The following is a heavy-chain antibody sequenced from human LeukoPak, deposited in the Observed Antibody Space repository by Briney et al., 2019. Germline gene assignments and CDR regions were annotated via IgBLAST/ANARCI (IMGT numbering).Heavy chain of an antibody. J-gene: IGHJ4*02. Sequence: ASVKVSCKASGYTFTAYYIHWVRQAPGQGLEWMGIINPSGINTNYAQNLQGRVTMTRDTSTSTVFMELSSLRSEDTAVYYCARDQSQGGFYYLNFDYWGQGTLVTVSS. V-gene: IGHV1-46*04. CDR2: INPSGINT. CDR3: ARDQSQGGFYYLNFDY. D-gene: IGHD3-22*01. CDR1: GYTFTAYY.